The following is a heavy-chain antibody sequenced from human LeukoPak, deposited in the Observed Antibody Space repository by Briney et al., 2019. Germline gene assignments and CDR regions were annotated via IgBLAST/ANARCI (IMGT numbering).Heavy chain of an antibody. D-gene: IGHD5-12*01. CDR2: ISSHGSYK. CDR3: ARPPEYSWLRMPFGC. V-gene: IGHV3-30*04. Sequence: PGWSLGLSCAASGFTFSSYALHWVRQAPGRELEWVAVISSHGSYKYYADSVKGRFTISRDNSMDTLYLQMNSLRGEDTAVYYCARPPEYSWLRMPFGCWGQGTLVTVSS. CDR1: GFTFSSYA. J-gene: IGHJ4*02.